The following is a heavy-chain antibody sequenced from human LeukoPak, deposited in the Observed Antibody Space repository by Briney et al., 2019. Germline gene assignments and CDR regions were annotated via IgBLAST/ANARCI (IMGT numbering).Heavy chain of an antibody. CDR2: ISSSGSTI. CDR1: GFTFSSYE. Sequence: GGSLRLPCAASGFTFSSYEMNWVRQAPGKGLEWVSYISSSGSTIYYADSVKSRFTISRDNAKNSLYLQMNSLRAEDTAVYYCARGPHDYFDYWGQGTLVTVSS. V-gene: IGHV3-48*03. D-gene: IGHD3-3*01. J-gene: IGHJ4*02. CDR3: ARGPHDYFDY.